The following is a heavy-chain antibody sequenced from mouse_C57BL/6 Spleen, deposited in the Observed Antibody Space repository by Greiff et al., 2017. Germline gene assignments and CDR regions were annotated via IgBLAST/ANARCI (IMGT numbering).Heavy chain of an antibody. CDR1: GFTFSDYG. D-gene: IGHD3-2*02. CDR3: ARDSSGPAWFAY. Sequence: DVHLVESGGGLVKPGGSLKLSCAASGFTFSDYGMHWVRQAPEKGLEWVAYISSGSSTIYYADTVKGRFTISRDNAKNTLFLQMTSLRSEDTAMYYCARDSSGPAWFAYWGQGTLVTVSA. J-gene: IGHJ3*01. V-gene: IGHV5-17*01. CDR2: ISSGSSTI.